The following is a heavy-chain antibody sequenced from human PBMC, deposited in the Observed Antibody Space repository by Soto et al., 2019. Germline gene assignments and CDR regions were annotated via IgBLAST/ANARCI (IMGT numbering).Heavy chain of an antibody. CDR3: ARDIFVPGYGSYYYYGMDV. V-gene: IGHV3-53*01. D-gene: IGHD3-10*01. CDR1: GFTVSSNY. J-gene: IGHJ6*02. CDR2: IYSGGST. Sequence: EVQLVESGGGLIQPGGSLRLSCAASGFTVSSNYMSWVRQAPGKGLERVSVIYSGGSTYYADSVKGRFTISRDNSKNTLYLQISSLRAEDTAVYYCARDIFVPGYGSYYYYGMDVWGQGTTVTVSS.